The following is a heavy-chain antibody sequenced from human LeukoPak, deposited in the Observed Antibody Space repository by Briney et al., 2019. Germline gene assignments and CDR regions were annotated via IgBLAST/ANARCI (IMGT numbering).Heavy chain of an antibody. CDR2: IKSDGTYT. Sequence: GGSPRLSCAASGFTFSNYWMHWVRQAPGKGLVWVSRIKSDGTYTTYADSVKGRFTISRDNAKNTLYLQMNSLRAEDTAVYYCARDSSYGYDYWGQGTLVTVSS. J-gene: IGHJ4*02. V-gene: IGHV3-74*01. CDR1: GFTFSNYW. CDR3: ARDSSYGYDY. D-gene: IGHD5-18*01.